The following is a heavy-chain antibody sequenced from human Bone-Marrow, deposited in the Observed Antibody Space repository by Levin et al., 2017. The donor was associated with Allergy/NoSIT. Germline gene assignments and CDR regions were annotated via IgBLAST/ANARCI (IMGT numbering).Heavy chain of an antibody. CDR1: GFTFSSYT. J-gene: IGHJ3*02. CDR3: ARWGAAAGSDDAVDI. CDR2: ISGSSSYI. D-gene: IGHD6-13*01. V-gene: IGHV3-21*03. Sequence: GESLKISCAASGFTFSSYTMNWVRQAPGKGLEWVSSISGSSSYITFSDSVKGRLTISRDNAKNSLYLQMPNLRAEDTAVYYCARWGAAAGSDDAVDIWGQGTMFTVSS.